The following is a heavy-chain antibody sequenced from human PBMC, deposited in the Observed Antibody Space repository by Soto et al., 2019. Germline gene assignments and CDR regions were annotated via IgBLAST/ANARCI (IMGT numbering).Heavy chain of an antibody. CDR2: IYHSGST. V-gene: IGHV4-30-2*01. CDR3: ASSHAGAHITAAVH. Sequence: TLSLPCAVSGDSISSGGYSWSWVRQAPGKGLEWIGYIYHSGSTYYNPSLKSRVTISVDRSKNQFSLKLSSVTAADTAVYYCASSHAGAHITAAVHWGQGTLVTVSS. D-gene: IGHD6-13*01. J-gene: IGHJ4*02. CDR1: GDSISSGGYS.